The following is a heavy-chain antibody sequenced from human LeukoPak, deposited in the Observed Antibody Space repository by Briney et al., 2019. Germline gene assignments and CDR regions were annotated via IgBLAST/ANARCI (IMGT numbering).Heavy chain of an antibody. CDR1: GFTFSNYA. Sequence: GGSLRLSCAASGFTFSNYAMNWVRQAPGKGLEWVANIKQDGSEKYYVDSVKGRFTISRDNAKNSLYLQMNSLRAEDTAVYYCARHYYGSGSYYFDYWGQGTLVTVSS. CDR3: ARHYYGSGSYYFDY. J-gene: IGHJ4*02. CDR2: IKQDGSEK. V-gene: IGHV3-7*01. D-gene: IGHD3-10*01.